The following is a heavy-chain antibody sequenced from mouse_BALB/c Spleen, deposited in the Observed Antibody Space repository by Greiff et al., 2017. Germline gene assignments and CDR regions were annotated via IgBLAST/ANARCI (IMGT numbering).Heavy chain of an antibody. CDR2: ISSGGSYT. CDR3: ARHGDYDGNPLYAMDY. J-gene: IGHJ4*01. CDR1: GFTFSSYG. D-gene: IGHD2-1*01. V-gene: IGHV5-6*02. Sequence: EVKLVESGGDLVKPGGSLKLSCAASGFTFSSYGMSWVRQTPDKRLEWVATISSGGSYTYYPDSVKGRFTISRDNAKNTLYMQMSSLKSEDTAMYYCARHGDYDGNPLYAMDYWGQGTSVTVSS.